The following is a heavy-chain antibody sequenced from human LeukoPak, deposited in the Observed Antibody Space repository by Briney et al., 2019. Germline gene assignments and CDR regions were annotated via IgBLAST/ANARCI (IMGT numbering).Heavy chain of an antibody. J-gene: IGHJ6*02. CDR3: ARGATVTTYYYYYGMDV. CDR2: MNPNSGNT. CDR1: GYTFTSYD. D-gene: IGHD4-17*01. V-gene: IGHV1-8*01. Sequence: ASVKVSCKASGYTFTSYDINWVRQATGQGLEWMGWMNPNSGNTGYAQKFQGRVTMTRNTSISTAYMELSSLRSEDTAVYYCARGATVTTYYYYYGMDVWGQGTLVTVSS.